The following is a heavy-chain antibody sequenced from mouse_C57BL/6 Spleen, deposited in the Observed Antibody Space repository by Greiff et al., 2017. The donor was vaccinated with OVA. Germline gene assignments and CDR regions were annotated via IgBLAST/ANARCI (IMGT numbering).Heavy chain of an antibody. Sequence: QVQLQQPGAELVKPGASVKLSCKASGYTFTSYWMHWVKQRPGRGLEWIGRIDPKSGGTKYNEKFQSKATLTVDKPSSTAYMQLSSLTSEDSAVYYCARSKTAQAFDYWGQGTTLTVSS. V-gene: IGHV1-72*01. CDR3: ARSKTAQAFDY. CDR2: IDPKSGGT. D-gene: IGHD3-2*02. CDR1: GYTFTSYW. J-gene: IGHJ2*01.